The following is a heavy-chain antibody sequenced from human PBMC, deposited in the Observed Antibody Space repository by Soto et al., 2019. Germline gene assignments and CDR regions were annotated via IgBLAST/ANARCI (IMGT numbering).Heavy chain of an antibody. D-gene: IGHD3-16*01. J-gene: IGHJ4*02. V-gene: IGHV4-39*01. CDR1: NGSISSNSYY. CDR3: TRGVIPFGRVPVMPG. CDR2: MYYSGSGNT. Sequence: QLQLQESGPGLVKPSETLSLSCTVSNGSISSNSYYWGWVRQPPGKGLEWIATMYYSGSGNTSYISSFRSRVTLSADASKSQFYLKLTSVTVADTAVYYCTRGVIPFGRVPVMPGWGQGTLVTVSS.